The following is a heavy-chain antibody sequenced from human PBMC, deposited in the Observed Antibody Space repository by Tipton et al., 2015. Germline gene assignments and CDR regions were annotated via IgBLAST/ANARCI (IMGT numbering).Heavy chain of an antibody. D-gene: IGHD3-22*01. Sequence: SLRLSCAASGFTFSSYAMSWVRQAPGKGLEWVSAISGSGGSTYYADSVKGRFTISRDNAKNSLYLQMNTLRAEDTAVYYCARKRYYYDSSDYYYSYYFDYWGQGTLVTVSS. J-gene: IGHJ4*02. CDR3: ARKRYYYDSSDYYYSYYFDY. CDR1: GFTFSSYA. CDR2: ISGSGGST. V-gene: IGHV3-23*01.